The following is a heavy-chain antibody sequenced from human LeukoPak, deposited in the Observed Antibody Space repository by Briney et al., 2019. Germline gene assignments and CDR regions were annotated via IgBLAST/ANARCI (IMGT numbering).Heavy chain of an antibody. D-gene: IGHD2-2*01. Sequence: GGSLRLSCAGSGFTFSDYYMSWIRQAPGKGLEWVSYISSSDTTIYYADSVKGRFTISRDNAQNSLYLQMNTLRADDTAVYCCPSADCSSTSCDELDYWGQGTLVTVSS. CDR3: PSADCSSTSCDELDY. CDR1: GFTFSDYY. CDR2: ISSSDTTI. J-gene: IGHJ4*02. V-gene: IGHV3-11*04.